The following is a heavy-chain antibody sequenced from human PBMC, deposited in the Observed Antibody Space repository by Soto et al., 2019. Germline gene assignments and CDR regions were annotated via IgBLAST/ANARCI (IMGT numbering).Heavy chain of an antibody. D-gene: IGHD6-13*01. CDR3: AKASLAAAGSSAFDY. CDR1: GFTFDDYA. J-gene: IGHJ4*02. V-gene: IGHV3-9*01. Sequence: EVQLVESGGGLVQPGRSLRLSCAASGFTFDDYAMHWVRQATVKGLEWVSGISRNSGSIGYADSVKGRFTISRDNAKNSLYLQMNSLRAEDTALYYCAKASLAAAGSSAFDYWGQGTLVTVSS. CDR2: ISRNSGSI.